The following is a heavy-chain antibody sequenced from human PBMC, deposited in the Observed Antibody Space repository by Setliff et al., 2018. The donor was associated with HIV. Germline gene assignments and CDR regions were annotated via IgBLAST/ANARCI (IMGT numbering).Heavy chain of an antibody. CDR2: ISAYNGNT. D-gene: IGHD7-27*01. CDR3: ARQFPPGLDN. V-gene: IGHV1-18*01. Sequence: ASVKVSCKASGYTFTSYGISWVRQAPGQGLEWMGWISAYNGNTNYTPSLKSRVTISVDSSKNQFSLKLTSVTAADAAIYYCARQFPPGLDNWGQGTLVTVSS. J-gene: IGHJ4*02. CDR1: GYTFTSYG.